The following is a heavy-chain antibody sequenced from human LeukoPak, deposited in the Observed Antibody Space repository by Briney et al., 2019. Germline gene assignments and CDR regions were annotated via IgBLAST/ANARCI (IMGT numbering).Heavy chain of an antibody. V-gene: IGHV4-59*01. Sequence: PSETLSLTCTVSGGSISSYYWSWIRQPPGKGLEWIGYIYYSGSTNYNPSLKSRVTISVDTSKNQFSLKLSSVTAADTAVYHCARDALYYDSSGYQRYFDLWGRGTLVTVSS. CDR2: IYYSGST. CDR3: ARDALYYDSSGYQRYFDL. CDR1: GGSISSYY. D-gene: IGHD3-22*01. J-gene: IGHJ2*01.